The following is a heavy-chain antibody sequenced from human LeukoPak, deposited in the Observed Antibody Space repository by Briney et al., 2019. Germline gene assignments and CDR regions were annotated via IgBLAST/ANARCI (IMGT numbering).Heavy chain of an antibody. D-gene: IGHD1-26*01. Sequence: ASVKVSCKASGYTFTSYGINWVRQAPGQGLEWMGWINVYNGNTNNAQKLQGRVTMTTDTSTSTAYMELRSLRSDDTAVYYCASAGIDRWELLTHAFDIWGQGTMVTVSS. CDR2: INVYNGNT. CDR3: ASAGIDRWELLTHAFDI. V-gene: IGHV1-18*01. CDR1: GYTFTSYG. J-gene: IGHJ3*02.